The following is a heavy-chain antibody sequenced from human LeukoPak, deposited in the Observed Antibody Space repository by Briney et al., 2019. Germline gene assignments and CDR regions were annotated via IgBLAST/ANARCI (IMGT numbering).Heavy chain of an antibody. CDR1: RFTFSSYA. V-gene: IGHV3-23*01. CDR2: ISGSGGST. Sequence: GGSLRLSCAVSRFTFSSYAMSWVRQAPGKGLEWVSAISGSGGSTYYADSVKGRFTISRDNSKNTLYLQMNSLRAEDTAVYYCAKDQYILTGNFDYWGQGTLVTVSS. D-gene: IGHD3-9*01. J-gene: IGHJ4*02. CDR3: AKDQYILTGNFDY.